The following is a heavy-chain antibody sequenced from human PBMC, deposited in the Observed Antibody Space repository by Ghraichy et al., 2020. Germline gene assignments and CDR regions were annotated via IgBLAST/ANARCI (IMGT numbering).Heavy chain of an antibody. V-gene: IGHV4-34*01. J-gene: IGHJ4*02. CDR3: AVLTAGTFDY. CDR2: INHSGST. D-gene: IGHD6-19*01. CDR1: GGSFSGYY. Sequence: SENLSLTCAVYGGSFSGYYWSWIRQPPGKGLEWIGEINHSGSTNYNPSLKSRVTISVDTSKNQFSLKLSSVTAADTAVYYCAVLTAGTFDYWGQGTLVTVSS.